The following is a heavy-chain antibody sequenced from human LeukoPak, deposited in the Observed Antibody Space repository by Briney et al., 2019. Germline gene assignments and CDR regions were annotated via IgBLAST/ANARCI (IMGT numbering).Heavy chain of an antibody. CDR1: WFSLSTSGVG. J-gene: IGHJ6*02. Sequence: SGPTLVKPTQTLTLTCSFSWFSLSTSGVGVGWIRQPPGKALEWLALIYWDDDKRYSPSLKSRLTITKDTSKNQVVLTMTNMDPVDTATYYCAHRNPSCYAMDVWGQGTTVTVSS. V-gene: IGHV2-5*02. CDR2: IYWDDDK. CDR3: AHRNPSCYAMDV.